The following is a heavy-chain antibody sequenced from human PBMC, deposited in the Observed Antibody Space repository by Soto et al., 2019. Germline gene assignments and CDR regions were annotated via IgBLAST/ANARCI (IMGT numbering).Heavy chain of an antibody. Sequence: QVRLVQSGAEVGQPGASVKVSCKASGHTSRNNGISWVRQAPGQGLEWMGFINANTGATNYARKFRGRLTLTTDTFTRTVDMELRSLRSDDTAVYYCGREEDQWDQGFLDYWGQGTLVTVSS. CDR2: INANTGAT. D-gene: IGHD1-26*01. V-gene: IGHV1-18*01. J-gene: IGHJ4*02. CDR3: GREEDQWDQGFLDY. CDR1: GHTSRNNG.